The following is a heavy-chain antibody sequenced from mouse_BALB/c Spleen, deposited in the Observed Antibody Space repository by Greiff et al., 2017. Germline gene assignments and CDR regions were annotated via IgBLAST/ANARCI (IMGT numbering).Heavy chain of an antibody. J-gene: IGHJ4*01. CDR2: LNPSSGYT. V-gene: IGHV1-4*01. D-gene: IGHD1-1*01. CDR1: GYTFTSYT. CDR3: ARDYGSSPYAMDY. Sequence: VQLQQSGAELARPGASVKMSCKASGYTFTSYTMHWVKQRPGQGLEWIGYLNPSSGYTNYNQKFKDKATLTADKSSSTAYMQLSSLTSEDSAVYYCARDYGSSPYAMDYWGQGTSVTVSS.